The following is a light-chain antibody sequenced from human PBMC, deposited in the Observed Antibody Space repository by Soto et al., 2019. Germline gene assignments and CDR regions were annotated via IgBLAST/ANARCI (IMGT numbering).Light chain of an antibody. CDR3: CSYAGSYTVI. Sequence: QSVLTQPRSVSGSPGQSVTISCTGTSSDFGGSNYVSWYQQHPGRAPKLMFYDVSKRPSGVPDRFSGSKSGNTASLTISGLQAEDEADYYCCSYAGSYTVIFGGGTKLTVL. CDR2: DVS. CDR1: SSDFGGSNY. V-gene: IGLV2-11*01. J-gene: IGLJ2*01.